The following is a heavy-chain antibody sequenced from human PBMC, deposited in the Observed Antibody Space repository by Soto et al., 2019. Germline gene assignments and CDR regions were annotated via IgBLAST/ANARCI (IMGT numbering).Heavy chain of an antibody. D-gene: IGHD4-17*01. CDR1: GGSISSYY. V-gene: IGHV4-59*12. CDR2: IYYSGST. CDR3: ARTSGDYGLSKYFQH. Sequence: SETLSLTCTVSGGSISSYYWSWIRQPPGKGLEWIGYIYYSGSTNYNPSLKSRVTISVDTSKNQFSLKLSSVTAADTAIYYCARTSGDYGLSKYFQHWGQGALVTVSS. J-gene: IGHJ1*01.